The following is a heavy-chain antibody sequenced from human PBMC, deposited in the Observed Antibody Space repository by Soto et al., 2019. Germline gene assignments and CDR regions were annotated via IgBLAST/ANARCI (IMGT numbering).Heavy chain of an antibody. Sequence: GASVKVSCKASGYTFTSNYMDWVRQAPGQVLEWMGIIIPSGGGTSYAQKFQARVTMTTDTSTSTVYMELSSLRSEDTAMYYCARDSTLAYWGQGTLVTVYS. CDR3: ARDSTLAY. J-gene: IGHJ4*02. CDR2: IIPSGGGT. CDR1: GYTFTSNY. V-gene: IGHV1-46*01.